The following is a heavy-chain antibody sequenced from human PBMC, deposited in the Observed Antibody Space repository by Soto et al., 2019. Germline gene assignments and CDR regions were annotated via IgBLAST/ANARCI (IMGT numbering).Heavy chain of an antibody. CDR3: ASLHLAPSAFDI. CDR2: IIPIFGTA. J-gene: IGHJ3*02. Sequence: SVKVSCKASGGTFSSYAISWVRQAPGQGLEWMGGIIPIFGTANYAQKFQGRVTITADESTSTAYMELSSLRSEDTAVYYCASLHLAPSAFDIWGQGTMVTVSS. V-gene: IGHV1-69*13. CDR1: GGTFSSYA.